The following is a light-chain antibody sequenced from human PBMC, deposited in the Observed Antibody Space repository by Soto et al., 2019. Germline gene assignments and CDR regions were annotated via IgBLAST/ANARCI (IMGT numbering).Light chain of an antibody. V-gene: IGLV2-14*01. J-gene: IGLJ3*02. Sequence: QSVLTQPASVSRSPGQSITISCTGTTSDIGGYNYVSWYQKLPGKAPKLMIYEVSNRPSGVSTRFSGSKSGNTASLTISGLQAEDEADYYCSSYTTNSTRVFGGGTKVTVL. CDR1: TSDIGGYNY. CDR2: EVS. CDR3: SSYTTNSTRV.